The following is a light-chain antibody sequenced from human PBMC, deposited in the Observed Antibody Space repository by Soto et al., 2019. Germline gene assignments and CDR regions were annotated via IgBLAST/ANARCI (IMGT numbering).Light chain of an antibody. CDR3: QSYDTSLSVV. J-gene: IGLJ2*01. Sequence: QSVLTQPASVSGAPGQRVTISCTGSSSNIGSGYDVHWYQQLPGTAPKLLMYANSNRPSGVPDRFSGSKSGTSASLAITGLQDEDEADYYCQSYDTSLSVVFGGGTKLTVL. CDR2: ANS. V-gene: IGLV1-40*01. CDR1: SSNIGSGYD.